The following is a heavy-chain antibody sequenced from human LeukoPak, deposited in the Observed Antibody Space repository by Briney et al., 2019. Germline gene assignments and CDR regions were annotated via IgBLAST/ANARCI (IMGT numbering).Heavy chain of an antibody. CDR2: IKQDGSEK. CDR1: GFTVSSYW. Sequence: GGSLRLSCAASGFTVSSYWMSWVRQAPGKGLEGVANIKQDGSEKYYVDSVKGRFTISRDNSKNTLYLQMNSLIAEDTAVYYCAPGSSSGWYRRLDYWGQGTLVTVSS. V-gene: IGHV3-7*01. D-gene: IGHD6-19*01. J-gene: IGHJ4*02. CDR3: APGSSSGWYRRLDY.